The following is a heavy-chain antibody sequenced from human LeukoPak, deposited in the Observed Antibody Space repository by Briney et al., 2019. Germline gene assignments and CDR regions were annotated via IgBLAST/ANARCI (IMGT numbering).Heavy chain of an antibody. Sequence: KSSETLSLTCTVSGVSISTYYWTWIRQPPGRGLEWIGYIYYSGITNYNPSLKSRVTISVDTFKNQFSLKLSPVTAADTAVYYCARAPAGCYISSCLDYWGQGTLVTVSS. CDR1: GVSISTYY. D-gene: IGHD6-13*01. CDR2: IYYSGIT. V-gene: IGHV4-59*01. CDR3: ARAPAGCYISSCLDY. J-gene: IGHJ4*02.